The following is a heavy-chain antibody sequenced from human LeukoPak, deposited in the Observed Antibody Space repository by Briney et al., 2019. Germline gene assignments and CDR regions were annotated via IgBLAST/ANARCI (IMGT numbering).Heavy chain of an antibody. CDR1: GYTFTDYF. Sequence: GASVRVSCKASGYTFTDYFIHWVRQAPGQGLEWLGWINPNSGSTNYAQSFQGRVTMTRDTSSRTAYMELSRLRYDDTAVYYCARDADILTGWTYYYYMDVWGKGTTIAISS. D-gene: IGHD3-9*01. V-gene: IGHV1-2*02. CDR3: ARDADILTGWTYYYYMDV. J-gene: IGHJ6*03. CDR2: INPNSGST.